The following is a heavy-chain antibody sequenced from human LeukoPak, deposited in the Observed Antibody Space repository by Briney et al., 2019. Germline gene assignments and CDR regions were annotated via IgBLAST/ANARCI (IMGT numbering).Heavy chain of an antibody. CDR2: ISGSGGST. J-gene: IGHJ4*02. CDR1: GFTFSSYA. CDR3: TAGVHGDTRGLDQ. D-gene: IGHD4-17*01. Sequence: GGSLRLSCAASGFTFSSYAMSWIRQAPGKGLEWVSAISGSGGSTYYADSVKGRFTISRDNSKNTLYLQMNSLRTEDTAFYYCTAGVHGDTRGLDQWGQGTLVTVSS. V-gene: IGHV3-23*01.